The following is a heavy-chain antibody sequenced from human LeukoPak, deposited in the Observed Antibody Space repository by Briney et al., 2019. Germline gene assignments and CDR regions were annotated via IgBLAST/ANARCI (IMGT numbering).Heavy chain of an antibody. CDR1: GGSISSGDYY. D-gene: IGHD3-10*01. CDR2: IYYNGST. Sequence: SETLSLTCTVSGGSISSGDYYWSWIRQTPGKGLEWIGYIYYNGSTYYNPSLKSRVTISVDTSKNQFSLKLSSVTAADTAVYYCARTSLGGAWFDPWGQGTLVTVSS. CDR3: ARTSLGGAWFDP. J-gene: IGHJ5*02. V-gene: IGHV4-30-4*08.